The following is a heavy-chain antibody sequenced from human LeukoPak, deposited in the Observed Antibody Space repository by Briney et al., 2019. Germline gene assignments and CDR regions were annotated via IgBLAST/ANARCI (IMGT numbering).Heavy chain of an antibody. CDR1: GFTFSSYN. CDR3: ARDRGYCSGGSCYSAAFDI. J-gene: IGHJ3*02. V-gene: IGHV3-21*01. CDR2: ITSSSTYI. Sequence: GALRLSCAASGFTFSSYNMNWVRQAPGKGLEWVSSITSSSTYIYYADSVKGRFTISRDNAKNSLYLQMNSLRAEDTAVYYCARDRGYCSGGSCYSAAFDIWGQGTMVTVSS. D-gene: IGHD2-15*01.